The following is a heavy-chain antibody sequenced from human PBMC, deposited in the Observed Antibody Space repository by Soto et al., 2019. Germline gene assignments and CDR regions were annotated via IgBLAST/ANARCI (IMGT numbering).Heavy chain of an antibody. CDR2: ISAYNGNT. J-gene: IGHJ4*02. D-gene: IGHD3-3*01. Sequence: QVQLVQSGAEVKKPGASVKVSCKASGYTLTSYGISWVRQAPGQGLEWMGWISAYNGNTNYAQKLQGRVTMTTDTSTSTAYMELRSLRSDDTAVYYCAIYDFWSGYRPYLINDYWGQGTLVTVSS. V-gene: IGHV1-18*01. CDR1: GYTLTSYG. CDR3: AIYDFWSGYRPYLINDY.